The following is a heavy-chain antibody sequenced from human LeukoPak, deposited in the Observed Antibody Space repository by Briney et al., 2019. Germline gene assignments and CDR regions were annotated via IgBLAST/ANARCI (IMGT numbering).Heavy chain of an antibody. J-gene: IGHJ5*02. CDR1: GYSFSSYW. V-gene: IGHV5-51*01. D-gene: IGHD6-13*01. CDR2: FYPSNSRI. CDR3: ACRDLTSTWSFP. Sequence: GESLKISCQGFGYSFSSYWIVWVRQMPGEDMQWLVVFYPSNSRIRYNPSFQGQVNISVDKSMSTAYLQGVSLKASDTAMYYCACRDLTSTWSFPWGQGTLVTVSS.